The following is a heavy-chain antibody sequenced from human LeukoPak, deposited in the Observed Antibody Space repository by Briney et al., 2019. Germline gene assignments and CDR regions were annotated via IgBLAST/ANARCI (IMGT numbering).Heavy chain of an antibody. CDR3: ARRTDGSGSFFFDF. Sequence: SETLSLTCTVSGESISGFYWNWIRQPPGKGLEWIGYIYYSGSTNYNPSLKSRVTISVDTSKNQFSLKLSSVTAADTAVYYCARRTDGSGSFFFDFWGQGILVSVSS. V-gene: IGHV4-59*08. CDR2: IYYSGST. J-gene: IGHJ4*02. CDR1: GESISGFY. D-gene: IGHD3-10*01.